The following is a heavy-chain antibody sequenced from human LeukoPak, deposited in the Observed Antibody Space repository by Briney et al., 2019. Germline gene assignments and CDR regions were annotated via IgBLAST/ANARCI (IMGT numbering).Heavy chain of an antibody. CDR3: AKDIHERGYPDY. D-gene: IGHD3-22*01. CDR2: ISSSSSYT. V-gene: IGHV3-11*05. Sequence: GGSLRLSCAASGFSFSDYYMSWIRQAPGKGLEWVSYISSSSSYTNYADSVKGRFIISRDNSKNSLYLQMNSLRTEDTALYYCAKDIHERGYPDYWGQGTLVTVSS. J-gene: IGHJ4*02. CDR1: GFSFSDYY.